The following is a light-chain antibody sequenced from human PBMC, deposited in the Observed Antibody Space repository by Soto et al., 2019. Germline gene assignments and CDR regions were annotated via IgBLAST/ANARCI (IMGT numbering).Light chain of an antibody. CDR2: GAS. J-gene: IGKJ5*01. V-gene: IGKV3-20*01. CDR3: QQYGSSPET. Sequence: EIVLTQSPGTLSLSPGERATLSCRASQSVSSNYLAWYQQKPGQAPRLLIYGASSRPTGIPDRFSGSGSGTDFTLTISRLEPEDFAVYYCQQYGSSPETFGQGTRLEIK. CDR1: QSVSSNY.